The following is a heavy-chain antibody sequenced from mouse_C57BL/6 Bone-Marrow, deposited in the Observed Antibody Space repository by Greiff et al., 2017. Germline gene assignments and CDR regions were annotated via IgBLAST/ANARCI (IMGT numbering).Heavy chain of an antibody. Sequence: QVQLQQSGAELMKPGASVKLSCKATGYTFTGYWIEWVKQRPGHGLEWIGEILPGSGSTNYNAKFKGKATFTADTSSNTAYMQLSSLTTEDSAIYYCARINDGYYVDYWGQGTTLTVSS. V-gene: IGHV1-9*01. J-gene: IGHJ2*01. D-gene: IGHD2-3*01. CDR3: ARINDGYYVDY. CDR1: GYTFTGYW. CDR2: ILPGSGST.